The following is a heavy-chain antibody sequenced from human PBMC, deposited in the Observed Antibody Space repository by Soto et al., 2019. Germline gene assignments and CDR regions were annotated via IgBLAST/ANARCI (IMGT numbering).Heavy chain of an antibody. Sequence: EVQLLESGGGLVQRGGSLRLSCAASGFTFSNYAVNWVRQAPGKGLEWVSGIGVSGGSTHYADSVKGRFTISRDNSKNTLYLQMNSLGAEDTAVYYCAKDVYGRYGYDDNGMDVWGQGSTVTVSS. D-gene: IGHD5-18*01. V-gene: IGHV3-23*01. CDR2: IGVSGGST. CDR1: GFTFSNYA. CDR3: AKDVYGRYGYDDNGMDV. J-gene: IGHJ6*02.